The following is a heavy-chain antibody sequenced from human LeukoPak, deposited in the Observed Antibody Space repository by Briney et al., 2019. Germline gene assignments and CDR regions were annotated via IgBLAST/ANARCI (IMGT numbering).Heavy chain of an antibody. Sequence: PGRSLRLSCAASGFTFSSYGMHWVRQAPGKGLEWVAVIWYDGSNNYYADSVKGRFTISRDNSKNTLYLQMNSLRAEDTAVYYCASIRDGIDYWGQGTLVTVSS. D-gene: IGHD5-24*01. CDR3: ASIRDGIDY. CDR1: GFTFSSYG. V-gene: IGHV3-33*01. CDR2: IWYDGSNN. J-gene: IGHJ4*02.